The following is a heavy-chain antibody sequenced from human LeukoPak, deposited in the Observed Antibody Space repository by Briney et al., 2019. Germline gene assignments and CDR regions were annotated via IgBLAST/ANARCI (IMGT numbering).Heavy chain of an antibody. CDR1: GGSFSGYY. J-gene: IGHJ6*02. CDR3: ARTSGNSRYYYYYGMDV. CDR2: INHSGST. V-gene: IGHV4-34*01. Sequence: SETLSLACAVYGGSFSGYYWSWIRQPPGKGLEWIGEINHSGSTNYNPSLKSRVTISVDTSKNQFSLKLSSVTAADTAVYYCARTSGNSRYYYYYGMDVWGQGTTVTVSS. D-gene: IGHD1-26*01.